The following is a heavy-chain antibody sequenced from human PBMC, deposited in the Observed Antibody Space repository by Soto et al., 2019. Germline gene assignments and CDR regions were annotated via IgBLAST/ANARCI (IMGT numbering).Heavy chain of an antibody. CDR2: INPNSGGT. CDR1: GYTFTGYY. Sequence: GASVKVSCKASGYTFTGYYMHWVRQAPGQGLEWMGWINPNSGGTNYAQKFQGWVTMARDTSISTAYMELSRLRSDDTAVYYCARDSGSSLSHAFDIWGQGTMVTVSS. V-gene: IGHV1-2*04. D-gene: IGHD3-10*01. CDR3: ARDSGSSLSHAFDI. J-gene: IGHJ3*02.